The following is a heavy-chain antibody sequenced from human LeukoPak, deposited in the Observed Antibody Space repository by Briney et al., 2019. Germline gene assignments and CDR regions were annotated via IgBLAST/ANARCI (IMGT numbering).Heavy chain of an antibody. CDR1: GYTFTSYG. V-gene: IGHV1-18*01. CDR2: ISAYNGNT. CDR3: ARAHITTSWFDP. D-gene: IGHD1-20*01. J-gene: IGHJ5*02. Sequence: ASVKVSCTASGYTFTSYGISWVRQAPGQGLEWMGWISAYNGNTNYAQKLQGRVTMTTDTSTSTAYMELRSLRSDDTAVYYCARAHITTSWFDPWGQGTLVTASS.